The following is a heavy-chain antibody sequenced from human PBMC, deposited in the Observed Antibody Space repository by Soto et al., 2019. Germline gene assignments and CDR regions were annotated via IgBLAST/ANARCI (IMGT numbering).Heavy chain of an antibody. Sequence: QVQLVQSGAEVKKPGASVKVSCKASGYTFTSYGISWVRQAPGQGLEWMGWISAYNGNTNYAQKLQRRVTMTTVTSTSTANMELRSLISDDTSVYYCARDFGPVEYYESLHDYWGQGTLVTVSS. CDR3: ARDFGPVEYYESLHDY. CDR2: ISAYNGNT. J-gene: IGHJ4*02. D-gene: IGHD3-22*01. CDR1: GYTFTSYG. V-gene: IGHV1-18*04.